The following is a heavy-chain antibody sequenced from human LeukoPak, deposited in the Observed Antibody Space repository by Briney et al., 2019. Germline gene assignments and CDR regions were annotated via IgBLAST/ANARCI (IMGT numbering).Heavy chain of an antibody. Sequence: SVKVSCTASGGTFSSYAISWVRQAPGRGLEWMGGIIPIFGTANYAQKFQGRVTITADESTSTAYMELSSLRSEDTAVYYCAREVVAASNWFDPWGQGTLVTVSS. D-gene: IGHD2-15*01. V-gene: IGHV1-69*13. J-gene: IGHJ5*02. CDR3: AREVVAASNWFDP. CDR1: GGTFSSYA. CDR2: IIPIFGTA.